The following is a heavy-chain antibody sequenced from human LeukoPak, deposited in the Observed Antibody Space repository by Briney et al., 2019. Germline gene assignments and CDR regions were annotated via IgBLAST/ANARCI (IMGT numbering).Heavy chain of an antibody. CDR2: NNPNSGAT. Sequence: ASVKVSCKASGYTFTDHYIHWVRQAPGQGLEWIGWNNPNSGATYYPQRFQGRVTMTRDTSISTAYMELSRLSFDEPAVYYCARGVWDRSGPRFDYWGQGTLVPVSS. D-gene: IGHD3-22*01. V-gene: IGHV1-2*02. CDR3: ARGVWDRSGPRFDY. CDR1: GYTFTDHY. J-gene: IGHJ4*02.